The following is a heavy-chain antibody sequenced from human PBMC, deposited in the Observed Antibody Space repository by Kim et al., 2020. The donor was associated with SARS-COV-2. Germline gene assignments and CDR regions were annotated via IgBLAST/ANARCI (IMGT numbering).Heavy chain of an antibody. J-gene: IGHJ4*02. V-gene: IGHV3-30*02. CDR3: AKGPLYSSSWYWNFDY. Sequence: SVKGRFTISRDNSKNTLYLQMNSLRAEDTAVYYCAKGPLYSSSWYWNFDYWGQGTLVTVSS. D-gene: IGHD6-13*01.